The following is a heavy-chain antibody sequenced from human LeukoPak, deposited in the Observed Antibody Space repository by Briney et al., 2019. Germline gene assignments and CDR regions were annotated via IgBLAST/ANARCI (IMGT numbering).Heavy chain of an antibody. V-gene: IGHV3-30-3*01. CDR3: ASDIVVVPAERGSFYFDY. D-gene: IGHD2-2*01. Sequence: PGESLRLSCAASGLPFTNAWMSWVRQAPGKGLEWVAVISYDGSNKYYADSVKGRFTISRDNSKNTLYLQMNSLRAEDTAVYYCASDIVVVPAERGSFYFDYWGQGTLVTVSS. CDR1: GLPFTNAW. J-gene: IGHJ4*02. CDR2: ISYDGSNK.